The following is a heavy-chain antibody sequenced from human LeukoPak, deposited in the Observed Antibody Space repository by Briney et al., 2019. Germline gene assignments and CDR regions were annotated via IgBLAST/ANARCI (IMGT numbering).Heavy chain of an antibody. CDR2: IKQDGSEK. D-gene: IGHD3-16*01. Sequence: GGSLRLSCAASGFTFSSYWMSWVRQAPGKGLEWVANIKQDGSEKYYVDSVKGRFTISRDNAKNSLYLQMNSLRAEDTAVYYCARDVYNYDYVNWFDPWGQGTRVTVSS. V-gene: IGHV3-7*01. CDR3: ARDVYNYDYVNWFDP. J-gene: IGHJ5*02. CDR1: GFTFSSYW.